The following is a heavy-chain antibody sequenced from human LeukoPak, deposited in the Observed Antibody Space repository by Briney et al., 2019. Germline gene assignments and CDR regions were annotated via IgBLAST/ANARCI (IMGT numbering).Heavy chain of an antibody. J-gene: IGHJ6*02. CDR2: IWYDGSNK. CDR1: GFTFSSYG. CDR3: ARGGRSSSPKYYYYYGMDV. V-gene: IGHV3-33*01. Sequence: GGSLRLSCAASGFTFSSYGMHWVRQAPGKGLEWVAVIWYDGSNKHYADSVKGRFTISRDNSKNTLYLRMNSLRAEDTAVYNCARGGRSSSPKYYYYYGMDVWGQGTTVTVSS. D-gene: IGHD6-6*01.